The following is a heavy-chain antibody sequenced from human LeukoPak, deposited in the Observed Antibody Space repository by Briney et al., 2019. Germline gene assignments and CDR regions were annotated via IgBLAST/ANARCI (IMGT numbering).Heavy chain of an antibody. J-gene: IGHJ6*02. CDR2: INSDGSST. CDR3: ARDIVVVPAADLYYYYYGMDV. V-gene: IGHV3-74*01. D-gene: IGHD2-2*01. CDR1: GSTFSSYW. Sequence: GGSLRLSCAASGSTFSSYWMHWVRQAPGKGLVWVSRINSDGSSTSYADSVKGRFTISRDNAKNTLYLQMNSLRAEDTAVYYCARDIVVVPAADLYYYYYGMDVWGQGTTVTVSS.